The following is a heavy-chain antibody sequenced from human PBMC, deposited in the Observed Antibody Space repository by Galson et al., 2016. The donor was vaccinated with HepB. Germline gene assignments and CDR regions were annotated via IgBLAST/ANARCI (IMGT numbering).Heavy chain of an antibody. CDR1: GFTFSSYA. Sequence: SLRLSCAASGFTFSSYAMSWVRQAPGKGLEWVSGISGSGDNTYLADSVKGRFTISRDSSKNILYLQMNSLRAEDTAVYYCARSFNPMGRGQNWFDAWGQGTLVTVSS. V-gene: IGHV3-23*01. CDR3: ARSFNPMGRGQNWFDA. J-gene: IGHJ5*02. CDR2: ISGSGDNT.